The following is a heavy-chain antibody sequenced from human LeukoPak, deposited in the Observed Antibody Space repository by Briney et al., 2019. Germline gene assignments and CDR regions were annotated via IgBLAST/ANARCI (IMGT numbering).Heavy chain of an antibody. CDR2: VSASGDNT. D-gene: IGHD3-22*01. CDR3: AKDWDYYDPSGYSSLFDH. V-gene: IGHV3-23*01. J-gene: IGHJ4*02. CDR1: GFTFSSYW. Sequence: GGSLRLSCAASGFTFSSYWMSWVRQAPGKGLDWVAAVSASGDNTYYTDSVKGRFTISRDNSRNTLYLQMNSLRTDDTAVYYCAKDWDYYDPSGYSSLFDHWGQGTLVSVSS.